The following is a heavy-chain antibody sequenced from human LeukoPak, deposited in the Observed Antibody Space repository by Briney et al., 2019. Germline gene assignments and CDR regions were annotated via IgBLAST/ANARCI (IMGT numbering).Heavy chain of an antibody. D-gene: IGHD6-13*01. CDR1: GFTFSSYA. CDR3: ARDGIAAAVGWFDP. CDR2: ISYDGSNK. Sequence: PGGSLRLSCAASGFTFSSYAMHWVRQAPGKGLEWVAVISYDGSNKYYADSVKGRFTISRDNSKNTLYLQMNSLRAEDTAVYYCARDGIAAAVGWFDPWGQGTLATVSS. V-gene: IGHV3-30-3*01. J-gene: IGHJ5*02.